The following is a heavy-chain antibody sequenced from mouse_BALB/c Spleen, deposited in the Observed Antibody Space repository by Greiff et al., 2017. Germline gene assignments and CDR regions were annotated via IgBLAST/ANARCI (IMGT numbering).Heavy chain of an antibody. CDR2: IYPGSGNT. CDR1: GYTFTDYY. Sequence: LVESGPELVKPGASVKISCKASGYTFTDYYINWVKQKPGQGLAWIGWIYPGSGNTKYNEKFKGKATLTVDTSSSTAYMQLSSLTSEDTAVYFCARSLRQLGLVFAYWGQGTLVTVSA. V-gene: IGHV1-84*02. CDR3: ARSLRQLGLVFAY. J-gene: IGHJ3*01. D-gene: IGHD3-2*01.